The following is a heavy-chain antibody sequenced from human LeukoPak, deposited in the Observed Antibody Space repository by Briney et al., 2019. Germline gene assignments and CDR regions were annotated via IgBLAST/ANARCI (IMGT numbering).Heavy chain of an antibody. CDR3: AKEHLGYCSSTSGLPGDYGMDV. J-gene: IGHJ6*02. Sequence: PGAYLSLYCAASGFSFSSYAMSWVRQAQGKGLEWVTAISGSGGSTYYEDSVKGRFTIYRNHSKNTLYLQINSLRAEDTAVYYCAKEHLGYCSSTSGLPGDYGMDVWGQGTPVTVSS. V-gene: IGHV3-23*01. CDR1: GFSFSSYA. D-gene: IGHD2-2*01. CDR2: ISGSGGST.